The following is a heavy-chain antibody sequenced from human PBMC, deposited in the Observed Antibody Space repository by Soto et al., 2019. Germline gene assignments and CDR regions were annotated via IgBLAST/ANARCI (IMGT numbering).Heavy chain of an antibody. J-gene: IGHJ6*02. Sequence: GASVKVSCKASGGTFISYAISWVRQAPGQGLEWMGGIIPIFGTANYAQKFQGRVTITADESTSTAYMELSSLRSEDTAVYYCALKMVHPTRYGMDVWGQGTTVTVSS. D-gene: IGHD3-10*01. CDR1: GGTFISYA. CDR2: IIPIFGTA. CDR3: ALKMVHPTRYGMDV. V-gene: IGHV1-69*13.